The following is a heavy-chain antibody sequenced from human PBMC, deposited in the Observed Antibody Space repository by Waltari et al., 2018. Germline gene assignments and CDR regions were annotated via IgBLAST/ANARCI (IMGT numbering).Heavy chain of an antibody. CDR2: INHSGST. J-gene: IGHJ4*02. V-gene: IGHV4-34*01. Sequence: QVQLQQWGAGLLKPSETLSLTCAVYGGSFSGYYWSWIRQPPGKGLEWIGEINHSGSTNDNPSLKSRVTIAVDTSENQFSLKLSSVTAADTAVYYCARGGSGSYYTGYFDYWGQGTLVTVSS. CDR1: GGSFSGYY. CDR3: ARGGSGSYYTGYFDY. D-gene: IGHD3-10*01.